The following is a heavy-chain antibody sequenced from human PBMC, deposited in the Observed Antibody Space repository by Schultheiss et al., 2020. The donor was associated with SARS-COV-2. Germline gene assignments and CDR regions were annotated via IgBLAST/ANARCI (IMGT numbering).Heavy chain of an antibody. J-gene: IGHJ6*02. Sequence: GESLKISCAASGFTFSSYGMHWVRQAPGKGLEWVAVIWYDGSNKYYADSVKGRFTISRDNSKNTLYLQMNSLRAEDTAVYYCARDTARGVGYGMDVWGQGTTVTVSS. CDR1: GFTFSSYG. CDR2: IWYDGSNK. V-gene: IGHV3-33*01. CDR3: ARDTARGVGYGMDV. D-gene: IGHD5-18*01.